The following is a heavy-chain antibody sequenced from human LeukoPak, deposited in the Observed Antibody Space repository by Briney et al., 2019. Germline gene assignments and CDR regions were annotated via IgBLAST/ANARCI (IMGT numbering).Heavy chain of an antibody. CDR1: GFIFSSYG. CDR3: AKEPGRYDFWSGFYYYYMDV. V-gene: IGHV3-30*18. D-gene: IGHD3-3*01. CDR2: ISYDGSNK. Sequence: GGSLRLSCAASGFIFSSYGMHWVRQAPGKGLEWVAVISYDGSNKYYADSVKGRFTISRDNSKNTLYLQMNSLRAEDTAVYYCAKEPGRYDFWSGFYYYYMDVWGKGTTVTVSS. J-gene: IGHJ6*03.